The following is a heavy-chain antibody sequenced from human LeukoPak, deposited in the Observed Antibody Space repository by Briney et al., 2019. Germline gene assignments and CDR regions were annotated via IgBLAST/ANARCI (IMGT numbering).Heavy chain of an antibody. CDR2: IKSKTDGGTT. D-gene: IGHD1-26*01. CDR3: TTRGGSFSVFDY. V-gene: IGHV3-15*01. CDR1: GFTFSDAW. Sequence: PGGSLRLSCAASGFTFSDAWMSWVRQAPGKGLEWVGRIKSKTDGGTTDYAAPVKGRFTISRDDSKNTLYLQMNSLKTEDTAVYYCTTRGGSFSVFDYWGQGTLVTVSS. J-gene: IGHJ4*02.